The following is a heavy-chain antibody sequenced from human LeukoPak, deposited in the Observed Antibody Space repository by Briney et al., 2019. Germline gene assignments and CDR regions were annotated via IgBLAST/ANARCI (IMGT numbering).Heavy chain of an antibody. CDR2: IIPILGIA. Sequence: SVKVSCKASGYTFTSYGISWVRQAPGQGLEWMGRIIPILGIANYAQKFQGRVTITADKSTSTAYMELSSLRSEDTAVYYCAREFGQKRFHSLYGMDVWGQGTTVTVSS. D-gene: IGHD3-3*01. V-gene: IGHV1-69*04. CDR1: GYTFTSYG. J-gene: IGHJ6*02. CDR3: AREFGQKRFHSLYGMDV.